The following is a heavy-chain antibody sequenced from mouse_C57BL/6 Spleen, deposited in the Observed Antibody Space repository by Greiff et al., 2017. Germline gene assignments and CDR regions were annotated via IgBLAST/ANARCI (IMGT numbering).Heavy chain of an antibody. CDR2: IYWDDDK. Sequence: QVTLKECGPGILQSSQTLSLTCSFSGFSLSTSGMGVSWIRQPSGKGLEWLAHIYWDDDKRYNPSLKSRLTISKDTSRNQVFLKITSVDTADTATYYCARGYDYPFAYWGQGTLVTVSA. D-gene: IGHD2-4*01. CDR1: GFSLSTSGMG. CDR3: ARGYDYPFAY. V-gene: IGHV8-12*01. J-gene: IGHJ3*01.